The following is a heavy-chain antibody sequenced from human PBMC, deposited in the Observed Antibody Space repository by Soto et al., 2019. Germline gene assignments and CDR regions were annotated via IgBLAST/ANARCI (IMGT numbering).Heavy chain of an antibody. Sequence: QVQLVQSGAEVKKPGSSVKVSCKASVGTFSSYAISWVRQAPGQGLEWMGGIIPIFDTANYAQKFQGRVTITADESTSPAYMELSSLRSEDTAVYYCASWGYIAAAGTRGFDPWGQGTLVTVSS. CDR3: ASWGYIAAAGTRGFDP. CDR1: VGTFSSYA. V-gene: IGHV1-69*01. J-gene: IGHJ5*02. D-gene: IGHD6-13*01. CDR2: IIPIFDTA.